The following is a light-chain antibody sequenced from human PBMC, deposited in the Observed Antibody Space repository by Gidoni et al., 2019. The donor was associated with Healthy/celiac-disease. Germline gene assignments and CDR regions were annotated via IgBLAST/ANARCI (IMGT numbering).Light chain of an antibody. CDR1: QSSSSY. J-gene: IGKJ1*01. V-gene: IGKV1-39*01. CDR2: AAS. CDR3: QQSYSTPLG. Sequence: DIQMTQSPSSLSASVGDRVTITCRASQSSSSYLNWYQLKPGKAHKLLIYAASSLQSGVPSRFSVSLSRTDFPLTINSLPPEDFATYSCQQSYSTPLGFGQGTKVEIK.